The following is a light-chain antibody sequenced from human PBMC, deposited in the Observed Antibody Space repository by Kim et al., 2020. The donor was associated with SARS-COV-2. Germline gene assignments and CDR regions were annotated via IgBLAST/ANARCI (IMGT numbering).Light chain of an antibody. CDR3: CSYAGSYTFEV. Sequence: QSLTISCTGTSSDVGGYNYVSWYQQHPGKAPKLMIYDVSQRPSGVPDRFSGSKSGNTDSLTISGLQAEDEADYYCCSYAGSYTFEVFGGGTQLTVL. V-gene: IGLV2-11*01. CDR1: SSDVGGYNY. CDR2: DVS. J-gene: IGLJ3*02.